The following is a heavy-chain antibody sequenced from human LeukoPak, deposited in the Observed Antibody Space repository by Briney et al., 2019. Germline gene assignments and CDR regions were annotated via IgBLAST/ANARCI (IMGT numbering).Heavy chain of an antibody. D-gene: IGHD3-22*01. J-gene: IGHJ6*02. CDR3: ARGPRYGSSGYPNYGMDV. Sequence: GGSLRLSCAASGFTFSSYAMSWVHQATGKGLEWVSAIGTGGDTYYVDAVKGRFTISRENAKNSLYLQMNSLRAGDTAVYYCARGPRYGSSGYPNYGMDVWGQGTTVTVSS. V-gene: IGHV3-13*01. CDR2: IGTGGDT. CDR1: GFTFSSYA.